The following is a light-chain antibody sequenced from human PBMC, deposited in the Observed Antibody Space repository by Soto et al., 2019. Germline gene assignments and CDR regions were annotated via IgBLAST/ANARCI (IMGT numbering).Light chain of an antibody. CDR1: SSDVGGYNY. Sequence: QSALTQPASVSGSPGQSITISCTGTSSDVGGYNYVSWYQQHPGKAPKLMIYDVSNRPSGVSNRFSGSKSGNTASLTISGLQAEDEADYYCSSYTSSSTPVEVFGGGTKLTVL. J-gene: IGLJ2*01. CDR3: SSYTSSSTPVEV. CDR2: DVS. V-gene: IGLV2-14*01.